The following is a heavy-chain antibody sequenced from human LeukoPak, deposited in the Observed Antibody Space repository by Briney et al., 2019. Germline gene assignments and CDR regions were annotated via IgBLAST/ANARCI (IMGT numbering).Heavy chain of an antibody. V-gene: IGHV4-4*09. Sequence: SETLSLTCTVSGGSISSYYWSWIRQPPGKGLEWIGYIYATGSTNYNPSLKSRVTISVDMSKNQFSLNLRSVTAADTAVYYCARHGSVRSPLGPWGQGTLVTVSS. J-gene: IGHJ5*02. CDR2: IYATGST. CDR1: GGSISSYY. CDR3: ARHGSVRSPLGP. D-gene: IGHD3-10*01.